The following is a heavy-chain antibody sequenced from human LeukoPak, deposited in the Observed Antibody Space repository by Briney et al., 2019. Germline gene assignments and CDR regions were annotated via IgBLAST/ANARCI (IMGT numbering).Heavy chain of an antibody. V-gene: IGHV1-2*06. CDR1: GYTFTGYY. Sequence: PAASVKVSCTASGYTFTGYYIHWVRQAPGQGLEWMGRINPNSGGTNYAQKFQGRVTMTRDTSISTTYMDLSRLRSDDTAVYYCARIRGPANGIWVDPWGQGTLVTVSS. CDR3: ARIRGPANGIWVDP. J-gene: IGHJ5*02. D-gene: IGHD2-8*01. CDR2: INPNSGGT.